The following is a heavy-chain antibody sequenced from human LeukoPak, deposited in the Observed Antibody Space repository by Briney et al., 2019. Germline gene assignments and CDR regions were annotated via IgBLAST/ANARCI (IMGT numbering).Heavy chain of an antibody. CDR1: GGSISSSNW. J-gene: IGHJ5*02. Sequence: SGTLSLTCAVSGGSISSSNWWSWVRQPPGKGLEWIGEIYHSGSTYYNPSLKSRVTISVDTSKNQFSLKLSSVTAADTAVYYCARQDLVVVPAAIISWFDPWGQGTLVTVSS. D-gene: IGHD2-2*01. CDR2: IYHSGST. V-gene: IGHV4-4*02. CDR3: ARQDLVVVPAAIISWFDP.